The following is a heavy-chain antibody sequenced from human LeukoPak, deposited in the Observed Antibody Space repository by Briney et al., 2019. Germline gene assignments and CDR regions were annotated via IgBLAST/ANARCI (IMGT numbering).Heavy chain of an antibody. J-gene: IGHJ4*02. CDR2: ISGSGGST. D-gene: IGHD6-19*01. CDR1: GFTFSSYA. CDR3: ARGYSSAWYYFDC. Sequence: GGSLRLSCAASGFTFSSYAMSWVRQAPGKGLEWVSAISGSGGSTNYAGSVKGRFTISRDNSENTLYLQLNSLRAEDTALYYCARGYSSAWYYFDCWGQGTLVTVSS. V-gene: IGHV3-23*01.